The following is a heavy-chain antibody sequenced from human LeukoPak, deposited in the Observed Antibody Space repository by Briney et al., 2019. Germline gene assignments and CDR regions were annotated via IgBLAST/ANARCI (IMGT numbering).Heavy chain of an antibody. V-gene: IGHV3-7*01. J-gene: IGHJ6*02. CDR3: ARDLRRDYYYGMDV. Sequence: GGSLRLSCAGSGFIFGGHWMSWVRQAPGKGLEWVANIKEDGGEKYYVDSVKGRFTISRDNAKNSLYLQMNSLRAEDTAVYYCARDLRRDYYYGMDVWGQGTTVTVSS. D-gene: IGHD3-10*01. CDR2: IKEDGGEK. CDR1: GFIFGGHW.